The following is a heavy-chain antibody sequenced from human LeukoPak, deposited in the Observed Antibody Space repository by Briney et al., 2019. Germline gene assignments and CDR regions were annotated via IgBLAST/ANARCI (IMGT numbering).Heavy chain of an antibody. J-gene: IGHJ4*02. CDR1: GVTFSSYA. Sequence: GGSLRLSCAASGVTFSSYAMSWVRQAPGKGLEWVSAISGSGGSTYYADSVKGRFTISRDNSKNTLYLQMNSLRAEDTAVYYCAKARLRYFDWLLPEYYFDYWGQGTLVTVSS. CDR2: ISGSGGST. V-gene: IGHV3-23*01. D-gene: IGHD3-9*01. CDR3: AKARLRYFDWLLPEYYFDY.